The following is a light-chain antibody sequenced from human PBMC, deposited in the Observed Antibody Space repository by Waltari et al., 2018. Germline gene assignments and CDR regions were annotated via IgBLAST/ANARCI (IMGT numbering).Light chain of an antibody. CDR1: NSNIGRHT. Sequence: QSVLTQPPSASEAARKSVTISCSGSNSNIGRHTISWYQHLPGTAPKLLIYHNDQRASGGSDRCSGSKSGTSASLAIGGLQTEDEADYYCATWDESLNDYIFGTGTRLTVL. CDR3: ATWDESLNDYI. J-gene: IGLJ1*01. V-gene: IGLV1-44*01. CDR2: HND.